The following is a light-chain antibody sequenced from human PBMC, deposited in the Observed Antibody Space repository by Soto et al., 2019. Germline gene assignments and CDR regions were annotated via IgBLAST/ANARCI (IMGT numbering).Light chain of an antibody. CDR1: QSVSSSY. Sequence: EIVLTQSPGTLSLSPGERATLSCRASQSVSSSYLAWYQQKPGQAPRLLIYGASSRATGIPDRFSGSGSGTDFTLTISRLEPEDFAVYYCQQYKDYWTFGQGTKVDMK. J-gene: IGKJ1*01. CDR3: QQYKDYWT. CDR2: GAS. V-gene: IGKV3-20*01.